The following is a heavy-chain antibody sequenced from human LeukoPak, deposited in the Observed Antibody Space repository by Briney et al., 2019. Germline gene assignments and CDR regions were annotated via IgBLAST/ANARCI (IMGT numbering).Heavy chain of an antibody. CDR2: ISSSGSII. CDR1: GFMFNDYY. J-gene: IGHJ3*02. CDR3: ARDVEPDAFDI. D-gene: IGHD1-1*01. V-gene: IGHV3-11*04. Sequence: GGSLRLSCAASGFMFNDYYMSWIRQAPGKGLEWVPYISSSGSIIYYADSVKGRFTISRDNAKNSLNRQMNSLRAEDTAVYYCARDVEPDAFDIWGQGTMVTVSS.